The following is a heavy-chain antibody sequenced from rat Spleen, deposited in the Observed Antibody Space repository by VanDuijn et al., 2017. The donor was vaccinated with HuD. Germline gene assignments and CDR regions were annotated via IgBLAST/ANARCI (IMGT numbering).Heavy chain of an antibody. CDR3: ARRNSGIFDY. D-gene: IGHD4-4*01. CDR1: GFTFSNYD. Sequence: EVQLVESGGGLVQPGRSLKLSCAASGFTFSNYDMAWVRQAPTKGLEWVASISPSGGSTYYRDSVKGRFTVSRDNTKRTLYLQMDSLRSEDTATYYCARRNSGIFDYWGQGVMVTVSS. CDR2: ISPSGGST. J-gene: IGHJ2*01. V-gene: IGHV5-25*01.